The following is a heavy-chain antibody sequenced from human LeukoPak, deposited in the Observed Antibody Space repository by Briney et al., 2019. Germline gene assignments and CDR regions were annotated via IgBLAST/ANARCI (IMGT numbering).Heavy chain of an antibody. Sequence: SVKVSCKASGGTFSSYAISWVRQAPGQGLEWMGGIIPIFGTANYAQKFQGRVTVTTDESTSTAYMELSSLRSEDTAVYYCARDRMHWNYRNYYYYMDVWGKGTTVTVSS. J-gene: IGHJ6*03. D-gene: IGHD1-7*01. CDR1: GGTFSSYA. V-gene: IGHV1-69*05. CDR2: IIPIFGTA. CDR3: ARDRMHWNYRNYYYYMDV.